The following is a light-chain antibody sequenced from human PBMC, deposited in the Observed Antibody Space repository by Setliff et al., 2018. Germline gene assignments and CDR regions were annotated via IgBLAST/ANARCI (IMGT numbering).Light chain of an antibody. CDR3: SSYAGSNTPYV. CDR2: EVS. CDR1: SSDVGGYNY. J-gene: IGLJ1*01. Sequence: QSALAQPPSASGSPGQSVTIFCTGTSSDVGGYNYVSWYQQHPGKAPKLMIYEVSKRPSGVPDRFSGSKSGNTASLTVSGLQAEDEADYYCSSYAGSNTPYVFGTGTKV. V-gene: IGLV2-8*01.